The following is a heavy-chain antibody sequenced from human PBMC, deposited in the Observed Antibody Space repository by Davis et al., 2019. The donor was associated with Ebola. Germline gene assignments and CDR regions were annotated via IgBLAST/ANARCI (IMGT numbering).Heavy chain of an antibody. Sequence: GESLKISCAASGFTFSSYEMNWVRQAPGKGLEWVSYISSSGSTIYYADSVKGRFTISRDNAKNSLYLQMNSLRAEDTAVYYCARDPYSSSWYGGFWFDPWGQGTLVTVSS. CDR2: ISSSGSTI. CDR3: ARDPYSSSWYGGFWFDP. CDR1: GFTFSSYE. V-gene: IGHV3-48*03. D-gene: IGHD6-13*01. J-gene: IGHJ5*02.